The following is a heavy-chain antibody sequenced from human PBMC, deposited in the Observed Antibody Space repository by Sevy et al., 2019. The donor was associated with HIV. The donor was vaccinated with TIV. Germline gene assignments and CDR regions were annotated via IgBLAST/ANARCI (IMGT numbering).Heavy chain of an antibody. CDR3: ARQRCIAAAGTGVSRFDY. D-gene: IGHD6-13*01. V-gene: IGHV4-39*01. Sequence: SETLSLTCTVSGGSISSSSYYWGWIRQPPGKGLEWIGSIYYSGSTYYNPSLKSRVTISVDTSKNQFSLKLSSVTAADTAVYYCARQRCIAAAGTGVSRFDYWGQGTLVTVSS. J-gene: IGHJ4*02. CDR1: GGSISSSSYY. CDR2: IYYSGST.